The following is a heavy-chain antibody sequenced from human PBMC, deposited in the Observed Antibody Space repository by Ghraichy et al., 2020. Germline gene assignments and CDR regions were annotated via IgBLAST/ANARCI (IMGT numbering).Heavy chain of an antibody. V-gene: IGHV4-39*01. CDR1: GGSISSSSCY. Sequence: SETLSLTCSVSGGSISSSSCYWGWIRQPPGKGLEWIASIYSNGNTYSNPSLSSRVTMSVGTSKNQFSLKLRSVTAADTAVYFCARQRGTTVVTPFDYWGQGALVTVSS. D-gene: IGHD4-23*01. CDR3: ARQRGTTVVTPFDY. CDR2: IYSNGNT. J-gene: IGHJ4*02.